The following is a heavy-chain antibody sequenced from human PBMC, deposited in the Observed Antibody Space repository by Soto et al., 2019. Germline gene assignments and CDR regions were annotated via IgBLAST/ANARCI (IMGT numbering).Heavy chain of an antibody. V-gene: IGHV4-59*01. D-gene: IGHD6-13*01. CDR2: VYNSGST. Sequence: SETLSLTCTVSGGSISSNYWTWIRQPPGKGLEWIGYVYNSGSTNYNPPLKSRVTISEDTSKSQFSLKVNSMTAADTAVYYCARYRREAVAGYTLDNWGQGILVTVSS. J-gene: IGHJ4*02. CDR3: ARYRREAVAGYTLDN. CDR1: GGSISSNY.